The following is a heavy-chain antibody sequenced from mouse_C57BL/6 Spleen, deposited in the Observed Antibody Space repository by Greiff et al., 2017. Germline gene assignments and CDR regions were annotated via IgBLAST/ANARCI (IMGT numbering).Heavy chain of an antibody. CDR1: GFTFSDYY. CDR2: INYDGSST. Sequence: EVKLVESEGGLVQPGSSMKLSCTASGFTFSDYYMAWVRQVPEKGLEWVANINYDGSSTYYLASLQSRFIISRDNAKNILYLQMISLKSEDTATYYCARGTTVPGWYFDVWGTGTTVTVSS. V-gene: IGHV5-16*01. D-gene: IGHD1-1*01. CDR3: ARGTTVPGWYFDV. J-gene: IGHJ1*03.